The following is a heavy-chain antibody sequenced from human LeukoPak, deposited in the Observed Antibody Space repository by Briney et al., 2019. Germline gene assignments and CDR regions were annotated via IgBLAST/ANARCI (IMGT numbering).Heavy chain of an antibody. D-gene: IGHD3-9*01. J-gene: IGHJ4*02. CDR3: ARADRLNYDILTGYYAGGSFDY. Sequence: PSETLSLTCAVYGGSFSGYYWSWIRQPPGKGLEWIGEINHSGSTNYNPSLKSRVTISVDTSKNQFSLKLSSVTAADTAVYYCARADRLNYDILTGYYAGGSFDYWGQGTLVTGSS. CDR2: INHSGST. CDR1: GGSFSGYY. V-gene: IGHV4-34*01.